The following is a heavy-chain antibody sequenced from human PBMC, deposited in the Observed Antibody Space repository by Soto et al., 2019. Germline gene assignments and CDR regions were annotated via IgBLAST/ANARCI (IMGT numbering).Heavy chain of an antibody. CDR2: FYYRGST. CDR1: GGSSRSLGYR. J-gene: IGHJ4*02. V-gene: IGHV4-39*01. D-gene: IGHD3-22*01. Sequence: SLPMPLPRSVSGGSSRSLGYRWGWNRQPPGMGLEWIGSFYYRGSTYYNPSLKSRVTMAVDTSKNQLSLKLSSVTAADTAFYHGARHKRHSRGPSAYWRQGTLVTVSS. CDR3: ARHKRHSRGPSAY.